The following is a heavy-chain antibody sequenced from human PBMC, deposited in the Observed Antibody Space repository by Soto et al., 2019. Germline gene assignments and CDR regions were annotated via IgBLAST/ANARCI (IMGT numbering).Heavy chain of an antibody. D-gene: IGHD4-17*01. V-gene: IGHV3-33*01. CDR3: ARGVEWAYGDAASHYDGMDV. CDR1: GFTFSSYG. J-gene: IGHJ6*02. CDR2: IWYDGSNK. Sequence: QVQLVESGGGVVQPGRSLRLSCAASGFTFSSYGMHWVRQAPGKGLEWVAVIWYDGSNKYYADSVKGRFTISRDNSKNTLYLQMNSLRAEDTAVYYCARGVEWAYGDAASHYDGMDVWGQGTTVTVSS.